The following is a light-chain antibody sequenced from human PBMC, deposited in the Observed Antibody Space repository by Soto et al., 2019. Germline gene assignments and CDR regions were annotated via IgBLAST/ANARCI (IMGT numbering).Light chain of an antibody. Sequence: DIQMTQSPSTLSASVGDRVTITCRASQTISSWLAWFQQKPGKVPKLLIYKASSLESGVPSRFSGSGSGTEFTLTISRLQPDDFATYYCQQYNSYSATFGQGTKVEVK. V-gene: IGKV1-5*03. CDR2: KAS. J-gene: IGKJ1*01. CDR3: QQYNSYSAT. CDR1: QTISSW.